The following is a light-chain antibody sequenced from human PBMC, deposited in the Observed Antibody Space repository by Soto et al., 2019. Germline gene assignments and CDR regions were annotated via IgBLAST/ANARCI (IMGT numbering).Light chain of an antibody. CDR1: QSLLDSDNGNIY. CDR3: MQRIAFPLT. CDR2: TLP. J-gene: IGKJ2*01. Sequence: DIVMTQTPLSLPVTPGEPASISCRSSQSLLDSDNGNIYLDWYLQKPGQSPQLLIYTLPYRASGVPDRFSGSGSGTDFALKISRVEAEDVGVYYGMQRIAFPLTCGRGTKLDI. V-gene: IGKV2-40*01.